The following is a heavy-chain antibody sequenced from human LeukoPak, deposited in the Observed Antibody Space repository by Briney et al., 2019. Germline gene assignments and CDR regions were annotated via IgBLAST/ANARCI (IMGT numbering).Heavy chain of an antibody. CDR2: INADGSEK. J-gene: IGHJ4*02. Sequence: GGSLRLSCAASGFTFSSYWMSWVRQAPGQGLEWVANINADGSEKFYVDSVKGRFTISRDNAKNSLYLQMNSLRAEDTAVYYCARVRILVGRYVDCWGQGTLATVSS. D-gene: IGHD3-22*01. CDR3: ARVRILVGRYVDC. V-gene: IGHV3-7*01. CDR1: GFTFSSYW.